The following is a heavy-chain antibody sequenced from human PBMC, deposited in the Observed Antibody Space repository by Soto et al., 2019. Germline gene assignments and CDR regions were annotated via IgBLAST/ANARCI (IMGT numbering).Heavy chain of an antibody. V-gene: IGHV1-46*01. Sequence: GASVKVSCKASGYTFTSYYMHWVRQAPGQGLEWMGIINPSGGSTSYAQKFQGRVTMTRDTSTSTVYMELSSLRSEDTAVYYCAREVGSIQLWLNPYYYYGMDVWGQGTTVTVSS. CDR1: GYTFTSYY. CDR2: INPSGGST. CDR3: AREVGSIQLWLNPYYYYGMDV. J-gene: IGHJ6*02. D-gene: IGHD5-18*01.